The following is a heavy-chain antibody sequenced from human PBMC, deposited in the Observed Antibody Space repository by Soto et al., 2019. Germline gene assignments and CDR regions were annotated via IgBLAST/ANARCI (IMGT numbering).Heavy chain of an antibody. D-gene: IGHD3-10*01. CDR3: ALYMVRGVIGY. CDR2: INHSGST. V-gene: IGHV4-34*01. J-gene: IGHJ4*02. Sequence: SETLSLTCAVYGGSFSGYYWSWIRQPPGKGLEWIGEINHSGSTNYNPSLKSRVTISVDTSKNQFSLKLSSVTAADTAVYYCALYMVRGVIGYWGQGTLVTVSS. CDR1: GGSFSGYY.